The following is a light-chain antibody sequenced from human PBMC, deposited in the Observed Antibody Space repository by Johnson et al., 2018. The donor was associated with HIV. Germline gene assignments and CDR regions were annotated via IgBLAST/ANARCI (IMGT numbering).Light chain of an antibody. CDR1: TSNIGNNY. J-gene: IGLJ1*01. V-gene: IGLV1-51*01. Sequence: QLVLTQPPSVSAAPGQKVTVSCSGSTSNIGNNYVSWYQQLPGTAPKLLIYENNKRHSGIPHRFSDSKSGPSATLGITDLQPGAEDDYYCGTWDRSLSAAFGTGTKVTVL. CDR3: GTWDRSLSAA. CDR2: ENN.